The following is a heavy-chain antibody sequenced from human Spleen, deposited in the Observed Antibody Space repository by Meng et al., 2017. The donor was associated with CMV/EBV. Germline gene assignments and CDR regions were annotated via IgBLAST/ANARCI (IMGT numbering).Heavy chain of an antibody. CDR3: ARGLIAVAGTFYYGMDV. CDR1: GYTFTGYY. J-gene: IGHJ6*02. CDR2: INPNSGGT. D-gene: IGHD6-19*01. V-gene: IGHV1-2*02. Sequence: ASVKVSCKASGYTFTGYYMHWVRQAPGQGLEWMGWINPNSGGTNYAQKFQGRVTMTRDTSISTAYMELSRLRSDDTAVYYCARGLIAVAGTFYYGMDVWGQGTTVTVSS.